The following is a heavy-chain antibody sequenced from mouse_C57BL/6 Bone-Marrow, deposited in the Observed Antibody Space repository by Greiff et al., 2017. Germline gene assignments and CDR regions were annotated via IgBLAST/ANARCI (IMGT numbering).Heavy chain of an antibody. J-gene: IGHJ3*01. CDR3: ARSGDYYYDYDQYYFDY. CDR2: ILPGSGST. Sequence: VQLQQSGAELMKPGASVKLSCKATGYTFTGYWIEWVKQRPGHGLEWIGEILPGSGSTNYNEKFKGKATFTADTSSNTAYMQLSSLTTEDSAIYYCARSGDYYYDYDQYYFDYWGQGTLVTVSA. CDR1: GYTFTGYW. V-gene: IGHV1-9*01. D-gene: IGHD2-4*01.